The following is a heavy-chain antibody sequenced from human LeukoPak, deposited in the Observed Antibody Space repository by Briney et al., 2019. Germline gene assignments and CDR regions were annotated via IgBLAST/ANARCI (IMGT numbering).Heavy chain of an antibody. CDR1: GGTFSNYA. V-gene: IGHV1-69*05. Sequence: ASVKVSCKASGGTFSNYAISWVRQAPGQGLEWMGGIIPIFGSADYAQKFQGRVTITRDTSASTAYMELSSLRSEDTAVYYCARTSPPIRGMDVWGQGTTVTVSS. CDR2: IIPIFGSA. CDR3: ARTSPPIRGMDV. J-gene: IGHJ6*02.